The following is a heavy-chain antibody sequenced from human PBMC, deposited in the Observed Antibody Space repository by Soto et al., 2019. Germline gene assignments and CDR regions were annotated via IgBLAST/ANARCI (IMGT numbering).Heavy chain of an antibody. CDR3: SRANNMVQGVIPYYFDY. CDR2: ISAYNGNT. Sequence: QVQLVQSGAEVKKPGASVKVSCKASGYTFTSYGSSWVRQAPGQGLEWMGWISAYNGNTNYPQKLQVRVSMTTDTSTSTAYMELRSLRSDDTDVYYCSRANNMVQGVIPYYFDYWGQGTLVTVSS. D-gene: IGHD3-10*01. CDR1: GYTFTSYG. J-gene: IGHJ4*02. V-gene: IGHV1-18*01.